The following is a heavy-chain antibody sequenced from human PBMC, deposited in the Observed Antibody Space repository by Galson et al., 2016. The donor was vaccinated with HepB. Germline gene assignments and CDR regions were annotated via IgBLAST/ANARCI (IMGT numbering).Heavy chain of an antibody. D-gene: IGHD2-21*01. CDR1: GFRFSHYA. Sequence: SLRLSCAASGFRFSHYAMHWVRQAPGKGLEWLASLSYDANTEHYADSVKGRFTISRDNSKNTLFLQMNSLTTEDTAIYFCAEARWGWYYFDSWGQGALVTVSS. V-gene: IGHV3-30-3*02. CDR3: AEARWGWYYFDS. CDR2: LSYDANTE. J-gene: IGHJ4*02.